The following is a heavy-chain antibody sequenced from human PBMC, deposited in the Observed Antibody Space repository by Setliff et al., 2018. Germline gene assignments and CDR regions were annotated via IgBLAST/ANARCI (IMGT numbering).Heavy chain of an antibody. V-gene: IGHV3-20*04. Sequence: SLRLSCAASGFRFNGHGMNWVRQAPGKGLEWVSTINWDGRSTGYTDSVKGRFTISRDSSRNTLYLQMSSLRPEDTALYYCARSTETFSGEDFYFFYYMDVWGKGTTVTVSS. CDR1: GFRFNGHG. J-gene: IGHJ6*03. D-gene: IGHD4-4*01. CDR3: ARSTETFSGEDFYFFYYMDV. CDR2: INWDGRST.